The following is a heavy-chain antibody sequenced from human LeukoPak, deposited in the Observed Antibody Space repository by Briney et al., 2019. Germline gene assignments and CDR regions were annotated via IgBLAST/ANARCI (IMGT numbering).Heavy chain of an antibody. Sequence: GGSLRLSCAASGFTFDDYTMHWVRQAPGKGLEWVSGISWNSGSIGYADSVKGRFTISRDNAKNSLYLQMNSLRAEDTALYYCAKERGIAAAGNWFDPWGQGTLVTVSS. J-gene: IGHJ5*02. V-gene: IGHV3-9*01. CDR2: ISWNSGSI. CDR3: AKERGIAAAGNWFDP. CDR1: GFTFDDYT. D-gene: IGHD6-13*01.